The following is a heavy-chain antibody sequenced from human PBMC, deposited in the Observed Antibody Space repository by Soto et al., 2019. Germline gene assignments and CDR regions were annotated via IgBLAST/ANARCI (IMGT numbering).Heavy chain of an antibody. D-gene: IGHD3-3*01. Sequence: PVGSLRLSCAASGFGFSAYEMNWVRQAPGKGLEWVAYISSGGNTIYYADSVKGRFTISRDTGENTLFLQMNSLRDEDTAIYYCARERPSADFWSGYSYGLDVWGQGTTVTV. CDR3: ARERPSADFWSGYSYGLDV. CDR1: GFGFSAYE. V-gene: IGHV3-48*03. CDR2: ISSGGNTI. J-gene: IGHJ6*02.